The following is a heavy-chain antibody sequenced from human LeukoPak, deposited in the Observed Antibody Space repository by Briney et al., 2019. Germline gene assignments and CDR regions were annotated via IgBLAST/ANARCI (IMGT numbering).Heavy chain of an antibody. V-gene: IGHV1-46*01. CDR1: GYTFTSYY. CDR2: INPSGGST. CDR3: ATNSGSYFNAFDI. Sequence: ASVKVSCKASGYTFTSYYMHWVRQAPGQGLEWMGIINPSGGSTSYAQKFQGRVTMTRDMSTSTVYMELSSLRSEDTAVYYCATNSGSYFNAFDIWGQGTMVTVSS. D-gene: IGHD1-26*01. J-gene: IGHJ3*02.